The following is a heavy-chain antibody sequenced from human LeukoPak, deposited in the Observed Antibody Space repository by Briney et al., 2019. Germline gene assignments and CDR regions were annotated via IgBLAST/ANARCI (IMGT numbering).Heavy chain of an antibody. CDR3: ARGGVVVPAAISVWFDA. CDR1: GGSFSGYY. CDR2: INHSGST. V-gene: IGHV4-34*01. D-gene: IGHD2-2*02. Sequence: SETMSVTCAECGGSFSGYYWSWIRQPPGKGLEWSGEINHSGSTNYNPSHKSRVTISVDTSKNQFSLKLSSVTAADTAVYYCARGGVVVPAAISVWFDAWGQGTLVTVSS. J-gene: IGHJ5*02.